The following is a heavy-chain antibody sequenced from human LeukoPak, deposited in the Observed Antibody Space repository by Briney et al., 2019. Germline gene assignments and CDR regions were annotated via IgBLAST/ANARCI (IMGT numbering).Heavy chain of an antibody. CDR2: IDSISTTI. V-gene: IGHV3-48*03. D-gene: IGHD2-15*01. CDR3: ARGAPLVVVTTGAFDI. J-gene: IGHJ3*02. CDR1: GFTFISYE. Sequence: GGSLRLSCAASGFTFISYEMNWVSQAPGEGLEWISYIDSISTTIYSADSVRGRFTISRDNAKNSLYLQMNSLRVEDTAIYYCARGAPLVVVTTGAFDIWGQGTMVTVSS.